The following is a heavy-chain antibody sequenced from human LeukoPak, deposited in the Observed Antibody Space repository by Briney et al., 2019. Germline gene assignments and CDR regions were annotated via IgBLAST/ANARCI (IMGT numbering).Heavy chain of an antibody. J-gene: IGHJ4*02. D-gene: IGHD5-12*01. CDR1: GDSITSSNW. Sequence: PSGTLSLTCAVSGDSITSSNWWSWVRQPPEKGLEWIGEIYHSGSTNYNPSLKSRVTISVDKSKNQFSLKLSSVTAADTAVYYCARLNSGYDGYYWGQGILVTVSS. CDR3: ARLNSGYDGYY. V-gene: IGHV4-4*02. CDR2: IYHSGST.